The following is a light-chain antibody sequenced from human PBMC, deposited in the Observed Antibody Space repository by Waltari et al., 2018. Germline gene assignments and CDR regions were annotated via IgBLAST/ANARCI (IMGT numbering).Light chain of an antibody. CDR1: QSIRRD. Sequence: EIVMTQSPAILSVSPGEPATLSCGASQSIRRDLAWYQQKPGQAPRLLVSSATARAAGVPARFSGSGSGTEFTLTISSLQSEDFAIYYCQQYNNWPRTFGQGTKVEVK. CDR3: QQYNNWPRT. CDR2: SAT. V-gene: IGKV3-15*01. J-gene: IGKJ1*01.